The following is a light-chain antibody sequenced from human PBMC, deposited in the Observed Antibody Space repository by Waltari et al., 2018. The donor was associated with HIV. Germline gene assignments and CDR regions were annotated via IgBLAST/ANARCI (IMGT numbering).Light chain of an antibody. CDR1: QSVLYSSNNKNY. CDR3: QQYYSTPWT. CDR2: WAS. J-gene: IGKJ1*01. V-gene: IGKV4-1*01. Sequence: IVMTQSPDSLTVSLGERDTINCKSSQSVLYSSNNKNYLAWYQQKPGQPPKLLIYWASTRESGVPDRFSGSGSGTDFTLTISSLQAEDVAVYYCQQYYSTPWTFGQGTKVEIK.